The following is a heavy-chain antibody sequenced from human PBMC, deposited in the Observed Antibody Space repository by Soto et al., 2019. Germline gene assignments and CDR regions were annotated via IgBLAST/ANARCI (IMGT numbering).Heavy chain of an antibody. Sequence: ASVKVSCKASGGTFSSYAISWVRQAPGQGLEWMGGIIPIFGTANYAQKFQGRVTITADESTSTAYMELSSLRSEDTAVYYCASDLQDIVVVPAAIDYYYGMDVWGQGTTVTVS. V-gene: IGHV1-69*13. CDR3: ASDLQDIVVVPAAIDYYYGMDV. D-gene: IGHD2-2*02. CDR2: IIPIFGTA. J-gene: IGHJ6*02. CDR1: GGTFSSYA.